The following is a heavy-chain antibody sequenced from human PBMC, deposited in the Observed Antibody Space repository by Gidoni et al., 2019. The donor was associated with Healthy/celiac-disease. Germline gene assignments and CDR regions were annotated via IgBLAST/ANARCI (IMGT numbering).Heavy chain of an antibody. CDR3: ARGSAAAGPYYYYYYYMDV. J-gene: IGHJ6*03. D-gene: IGHD6-13*01. CDR1: GDSVSSNNAA. Sequence: QVQLQQSGPGLVKPSQTLSLTFAISGDSVSSNNAAWNWIRQSPSRGLEWLGRTYYRSKWYNDYAVSVKSRITINPDTSKNQFSLQLNSVTPEYTAVYYCARGSAAAGPYYYYYYYMDVWGKGTTVTVSS. V-gene: IGHV6-1*01. CDR2: TYYRSKWYN.